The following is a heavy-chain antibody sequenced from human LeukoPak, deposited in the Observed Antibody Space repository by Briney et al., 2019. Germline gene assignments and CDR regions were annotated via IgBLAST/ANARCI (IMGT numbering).Heavy chain of an antibody. J-gene: IGHJ4*02. D-gene: IGHD3-10*01. CDR1: GFTFSSYA. Sequence: GGSLRLSCAASGFTFSSYAMSWVRQPPGKGLEWVSAISGSGVSTYYADSVRGRFTISRDNSKNMLYLQMNSLRAEDTALYYCAKDAMVRGAFDYWGQGTLVTVSS. V-gene: IGHV3-23*01. CDR2: ISGSGVST. CDR3: AKDAMVRGAFDY.